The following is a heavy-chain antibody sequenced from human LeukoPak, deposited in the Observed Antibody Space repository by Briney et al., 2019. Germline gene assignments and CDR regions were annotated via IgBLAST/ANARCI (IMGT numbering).Heavy chain of an antibody. J-gene: IGHJ5*02. CDR1: GGSFSGYY. Sequence: SETLSLTCAVYGGSFSGYYWSWIRQPPGKGLEWIGEINHSGSTNYNPSLKSRVTISVDTSKNQFSLKLSSVTAADTAVYYCARGSTLRKHYYYGSGSYYRGYNWFDPWGQGTLVTVSS. V-gene: IGHV4-34*01. CDR2: INHSGST. D-gene: IGHD3-10*01. CDR3: ARGSTLRKHYYYGSGSYYRGYNWFDP.